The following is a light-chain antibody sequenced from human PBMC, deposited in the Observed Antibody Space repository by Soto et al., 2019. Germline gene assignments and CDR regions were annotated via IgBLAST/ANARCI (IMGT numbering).Light chain of an antibody. CDR1: QSVSSN. CDR2: GAS. V-gene: IGKV3-20*01. Sequence: EVVMTQSPATLSVSPGERATLSCRASQSVSSNLAWYQQKPGQAPRLLIYGASSRATGIPDRFSGSGSGTDFTLTINRLEPEDFAVYYCQLYGISPHFGQGTRLAIK. J-gene: IGKJ5*01. CDR3: QLYGISPH.